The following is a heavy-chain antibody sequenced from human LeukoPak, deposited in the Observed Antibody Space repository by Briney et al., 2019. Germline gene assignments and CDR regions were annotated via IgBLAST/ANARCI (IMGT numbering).Heavy chain of an antibody. J-gene: IGHJ4*02. CDR1: GFTFSRYD. D-gene: IGHD3-9*01. CDR2: ISGSGGRT. CDR3: AKDLRPDISTGSPFDY. V-gene: IGHV3-23*01. Sequence: GGSLRLSCAASGFTFSRYDMCWVRQGPGEGLEWLSVISGSGGRTYYADSVKARFTVSRDNSKNTLYLQMNSLRAEDTAVFYCAKDLRPDISTGSPFDYWGQGTLVTVSS.